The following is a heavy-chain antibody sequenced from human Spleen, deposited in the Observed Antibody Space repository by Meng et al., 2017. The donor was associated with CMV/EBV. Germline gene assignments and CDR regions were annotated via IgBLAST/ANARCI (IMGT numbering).Heavy chain of an antibody. J-gene: IGHJ4*02. CDR1: GFTFSDSY. CDR3: ARGYDYLWGSYRPLDY. D-gene: IGHD3-16*02. CDR2: ISSGGGSI. V-gene: IGHV3-11*04. Sequence: GESLKISCAASGFTFSDSYMSWIRQAPGKGLEWVSYISSGGGSIYYADSVKGRFTISRDNSKNTLYLQMGTLRPEDTAVYYCARGYDYLWGSYRPLDYWGQGTQVTVSS.